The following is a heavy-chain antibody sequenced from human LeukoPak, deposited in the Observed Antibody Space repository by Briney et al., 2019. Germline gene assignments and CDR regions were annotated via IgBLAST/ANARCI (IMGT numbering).Heavy chain of an antibody. CDR2: ISGSGGST. V-gene: IGHV3-23*01. J-gene: IGHJ4*02. CDR3: AKREANIVVVPAATFFDY. Sequence: GSLRLSCAASGFTFSSYAMSWVRQAPGKGLEWVSAISGSGGSTYYADSVKGRFTISRDNSKNTLYLQMNSLRAEDTAVYYCAKREANIVVVPAATFFDYWGQGTLVTVSS. CDR1: GFTFSSYA. D-gene: IGHD2-2*01.